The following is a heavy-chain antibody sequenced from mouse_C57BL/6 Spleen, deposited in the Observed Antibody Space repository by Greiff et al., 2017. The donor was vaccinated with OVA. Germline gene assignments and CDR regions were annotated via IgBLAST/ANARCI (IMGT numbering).Heavy chain of an antibody. V-gene: IGHV1-5*01. CDR2: IYPGNSDT. CDR1: GYTFTSYW. D-gene: IGHD2-3*01. Sequence: EVKLQESGTVLARPGASVKMSCKTSGYTFTSYWMHWVKQRPGQGLEWIGAIYPGNSDTSYNQKFKGKAKLTAVTSASTAYMELSSLTNEDSAVYYCTRGGFYDGYPLYAMDYWGQGTSVTVSS. J-gene: IGHJ4*01. CDR3: TRGGFYDGYPLYAMDY.